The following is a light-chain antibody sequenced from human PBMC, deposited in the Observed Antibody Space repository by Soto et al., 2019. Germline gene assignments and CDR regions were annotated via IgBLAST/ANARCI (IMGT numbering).Light chain of an antibody. V-gene: IGKV3-15*01. J-gene: IGKJ5*01. Sequence: EIVLTQSPCTLSLSPGERATLSCRASQSVSSNLAWYQQKPGQSPRLLIYGASTRATGIPARFSGSGSGTEFTLTISSLQSEDFAVYYCQKYNNWPRITFGLGTRLEIK. CDR1: QSVSSN. CDR2: GAS. CDR3: QKYNNWPRIT.